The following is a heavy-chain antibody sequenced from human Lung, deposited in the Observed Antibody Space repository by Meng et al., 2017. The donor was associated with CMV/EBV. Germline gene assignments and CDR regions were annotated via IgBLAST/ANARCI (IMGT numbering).Heavy chain of an antibody. CDR2: TRTSSSYI. J-gene: IGHJ3*01. V-gene: IGHV3-21*01. D-gene: IGHD3-3*01. CDR3: ARVLETGAAFDV. Sequence: GXSLRLXCEAARFTFSTYSMNWVRQAPGKVLEWVSSTRTSSSYIYYRDSVKGRFTISRDNAMNSLSLQMKSLRAEDTAIYYCARVLETGAAFDVWGQGTXVTVSS. CDR1: RFTFSTYS.